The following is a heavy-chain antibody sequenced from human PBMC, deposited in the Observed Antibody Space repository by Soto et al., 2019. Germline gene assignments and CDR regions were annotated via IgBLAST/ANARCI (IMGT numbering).Heavy chain of an antibody. CDR2: IWYDGSNK. CDR3: ARDAEGDTIYYFEY. J-gene: IGHJ4*02. V-gene: IGHV3-33*01. D-gene: IGHD3-16*01. CDR1: GFTFSSYG. Sequence: PGGSLRLSCAASGFTFSSYGMHWVRQAPGKGLEWVAVIWYDGSNKYYADSVKGRFTISRDNSKNTLYLQMNSLRAEDTAVYYCARDAEGDTIYYFEYWGQGTLVTGSS.